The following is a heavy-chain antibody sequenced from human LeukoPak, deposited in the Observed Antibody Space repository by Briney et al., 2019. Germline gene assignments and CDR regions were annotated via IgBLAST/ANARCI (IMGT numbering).Heavy chain of an antibody. CDR3: AKTGARHSSSSNFDY. J-gene: IGHJ4*02. D-gene: IGHD6-6*01. Sequence: GGSLRLSCAASGFTFSTYAMSWVRQAPRKGLEWVSAISGSGDRTYYADSVEGWFTISRDNSKNTLFLQMNSLRAEDTAVYYCAKTGARHSSSSNFDYWGQGTLVTVSS. V-gene: IGHV3-23*01. CDR1: GFTFSTYA. CDR2: ISGSGDRT.